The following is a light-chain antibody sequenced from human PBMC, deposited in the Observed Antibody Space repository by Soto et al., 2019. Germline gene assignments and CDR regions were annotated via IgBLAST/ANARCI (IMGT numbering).Light chain of an antibody. CDR1: QSVSSY. CDR2: DAS. V-gene: IGKV3-11*01. J-gene: IGKJ5*01. CDR3: QQRSNWPIT. Sequence: EIVLTQSPATLSLSPGERATLSCRASQSVSSYLAWYQQKPGQAPRLLIYDASSRPTDIPARFSGSGSGTAFTLTISSLEPEDFALYYCQQRSNWPITFGQGARLEIK.